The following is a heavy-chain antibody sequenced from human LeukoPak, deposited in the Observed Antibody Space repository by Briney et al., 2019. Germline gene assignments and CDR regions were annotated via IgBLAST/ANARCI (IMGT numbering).Heavy chain of an antibody. CDR1: EFTLSTYT. V-gene: IGHV3-21*01. CDR3: ARKLMGSGYDY. Sequence: PGGSLRLSCAASEFTLSTYTMNWVRRAPGKGLEWVSSISSSSSYIYYADSVKGRFTISRDNAKNSLYLQMNSLRAEDTAVYYCARKLMGSGYDYWGQGTLVTVSS. J-gene: IGHJ4*02. D-gene: IGHD5-12*01. CDR2: ISSSSSYI.